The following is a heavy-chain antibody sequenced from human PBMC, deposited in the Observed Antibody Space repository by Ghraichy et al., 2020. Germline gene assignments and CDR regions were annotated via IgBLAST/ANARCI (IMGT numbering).Heavy chain of an antibody. Sequence: SETLSLTCAVYGGSFSGYYWSWIRQPPGKGLEWIGEINHSGSTNYNPSLKSRVTISVDTSKNQFSLKLSSVTAADTAVYYCARDDRPYGGNSIFDYWGQGTLVTVSS. D-gene: IGHD4-23*01. CDR3: ARDDRPYGGNSIFDY. J-gene: IGHJ4*02. CDR2: INHSGST. CDR1: GGSFSGYY. V-gene: IGHV4-34*01.